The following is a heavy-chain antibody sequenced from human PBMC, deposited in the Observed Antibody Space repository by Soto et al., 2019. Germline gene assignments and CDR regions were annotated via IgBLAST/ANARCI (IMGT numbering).Heavy chain of an antibody. J-gene: IGHJ3*01. CDR3: ATRPLLPGAP. Sequence: EVQLGESGGGWIRPGGSLRLSCAASGFTFSSNDMNWVRQAPGKGLEWVSLIYSGGSTYYADSVKGRFTISRDNSKNTLYLQMSSLRAEDTAVYYCATRPLLPGAPWGQGTMVTVSS. CDR1: GFTFSSND. V-gene: IGHV3-53*01. D-gene: IGHD3-22*01. CDR2: IYSGGST.